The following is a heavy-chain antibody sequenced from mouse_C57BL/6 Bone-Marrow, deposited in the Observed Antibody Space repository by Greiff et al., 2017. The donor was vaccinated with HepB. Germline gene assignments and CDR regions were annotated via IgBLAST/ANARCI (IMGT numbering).Heavy chain of an antibody. D-gene: IGHD1-1*01. Sequence: EVKLVESGGGLVQPGGSLSLSCAASGFTFTDYYMSWVRQPPGKALEWLGFIRNKANGYTTEYSASVKGRFTISRDNSQSILYLQMNALRAEDSATYYCARSPITTVVANSCAMDYWGQGTSVTVSS. V-gene: IGHV7-3*01. J-gene: IGHJ4*01. CDR1: GFTFTDYY. CDR3: ARSPITTVVANSCAMDY. CDR2: IRNKANGYTT.